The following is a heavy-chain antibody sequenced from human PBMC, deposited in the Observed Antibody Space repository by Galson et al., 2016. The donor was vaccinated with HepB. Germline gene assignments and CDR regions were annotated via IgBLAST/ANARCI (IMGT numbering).Heavy chain of an antibody. D-gene: IGHD2-2*01. Sequence: SLRLSCAASGFTFNNYGMTWVRQAPGKGLEVVSSTSRSGDSTDYADSVKGRFIISRDNTKNTLSLQMNSLRAEDTAVYYCVQGSTAPAVWGKGTTVTVSS. J-gene: IGHJ6*04. CDR3: VQGSTAPAV. CDR1: GFTFNNYG. V-gene: IGHV3-23*01. CDR2: TSRSGDST.